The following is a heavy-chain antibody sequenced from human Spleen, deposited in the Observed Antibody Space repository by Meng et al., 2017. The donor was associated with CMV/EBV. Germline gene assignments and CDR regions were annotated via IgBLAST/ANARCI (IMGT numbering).Heavy chain of an antibody. J-gene: IGHJ6*02. CDR2: INHSGST. D-gene: IGHD4-11*01. Sequence: SETLSLTCAVSGGSFSGYYWSWIRQSPGKGLEWIGEINHSGSTNYNPSLKSRVTISVDTSKNQFSLKLSSVTAADTAVYYCVRSSNPYYYYGMDVWGQGTTVTVSS. CDR1: GGSFSGYY. V-gene: IGHV4-34*01. CDR3: VRSSNPYYYYGMDV.